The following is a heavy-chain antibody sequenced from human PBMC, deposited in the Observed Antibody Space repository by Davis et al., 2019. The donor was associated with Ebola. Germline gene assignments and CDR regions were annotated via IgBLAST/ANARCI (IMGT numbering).Heavy chain of an antibody. D-gene: IGHD5-12*01. J-gene: IGHJ4*02. V-gene: IGHV1-18*01. CDR3: ARRNSGYDHYDY. CDR2: ISAYNGNT. CDR1: GGTFSSYA. Sequence: ASVKVSCKASGGTFSSYAISWVRQAPGQGLEWMGWISAYNGNTNYAQKLQGRVTMTTDKSTSTAYMELSSLRSDDTAVYYCARRNSGYDHYDYWGQGTLVTVSS.